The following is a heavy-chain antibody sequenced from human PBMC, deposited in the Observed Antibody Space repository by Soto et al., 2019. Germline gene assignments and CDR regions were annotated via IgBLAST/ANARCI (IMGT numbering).Heavy chain of an antibody. CDR2: IYYSGST. CDR1: GGSISSYY. CDR3: AREVERDYFDD. V-gene: IGHV4-59*12. J-gene: IGHJ4*02. Sequence: QVQLQESGPGLVKPSETLSLTCTVSGGSISSYYWSWIRQPPGKGLEWIGYIYYSGSTNYNPSLKSRVTISVDTSKNQFSLKLSSVTAADTAVYYCAREVERDYFDDWGQGTLVTVSS.